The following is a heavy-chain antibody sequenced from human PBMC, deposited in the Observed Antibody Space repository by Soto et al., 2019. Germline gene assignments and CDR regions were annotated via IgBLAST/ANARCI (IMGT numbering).Heavy chain of an antibody. Sequence: PSETLSLTCTVSGGSISGGGYYWSWIRQHPGKGLEWIGYIYYSGSTYYNPSLKSRVTISVDTSKNQFSLKLSSVTAADTAVYYCARWVRRKDIVVVPAEEAPNWFDPWGQGTLVTVSS. CDR3: ARWVRRKDIVVVPAEEAPNWFDP. CDR2: IYYSGST. V-gene: IGHV4-31*03. J-gene: IGHJ5*02. CDR1: GGSISGGGYY. D-gene: IGHD2-2*01.